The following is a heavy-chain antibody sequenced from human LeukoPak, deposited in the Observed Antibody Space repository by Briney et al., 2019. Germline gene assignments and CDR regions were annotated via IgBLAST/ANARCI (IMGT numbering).Heavy chain of an antibody. CDR2: ISGSGGST. D-gene: IGHD3-22*01. V-gene: IGHV3-23*01. CDR3: AKDLFSLYDKNYYYYMDV. J-gene: IGHJ6*03. CDR1: GFTFSSYA. Sequence: PGGSLRLSCAASGFTFSSYAMSWVRQAPGKGLEWVSVISGSGGSTYYADSVKGRFTISRDNSKNTLYLQMNSLRAEDTAVYYCAKDLFSLYDKNYYYYMDVWAKGTTVTVSS.